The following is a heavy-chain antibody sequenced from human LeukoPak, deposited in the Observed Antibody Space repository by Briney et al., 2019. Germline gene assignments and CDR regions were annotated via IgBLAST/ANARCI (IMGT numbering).Heavy chain of an antibody. D-gene: IGHD6-19*01. J-gene: IGHJ1*01. CDR2: MNPNSGNT. CDR3: AKTDSSTRGAEYFQH. V-gene: IGHV1-8*01. CDR1: GYTFTSYD. Sequence: ASVKVSCKASGYTFTSYDINWVRQATRQGLEWMGWMNPNSGNTGYAQKFQGRVTMTRDTSTSTVYMELSSLRSEDTAVYYCAKTDSSTRGAEYFQHWGQGTLVTVSS.